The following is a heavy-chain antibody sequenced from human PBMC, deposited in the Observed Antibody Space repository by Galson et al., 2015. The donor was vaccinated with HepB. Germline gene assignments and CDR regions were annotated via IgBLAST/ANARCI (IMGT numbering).Heavy chain of an antibody. J-gene: IGHJ4*02. V-gene: IGHV3-21*01. CDR1: GYTLTELS. CDR2: ISTESEYI. Sequence: SCKVSGYTLTELSMHWVRQAPGKGLEWVSSISTESEYIYYADSVKGRFTISRDNAKNTLYLQINSLRGEDTAVYYCARVDYDFWSGGWMVDYWGQGTLVTVSS. D-gene: IGHD3-3*01. CDR3: ARVDYDFWSGGWMVDY.